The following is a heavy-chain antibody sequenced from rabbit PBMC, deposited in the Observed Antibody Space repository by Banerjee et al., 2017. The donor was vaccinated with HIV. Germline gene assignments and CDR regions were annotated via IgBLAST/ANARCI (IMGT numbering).Heavy chain of an antibody. J-gene: IGHJ4*01. V-gene: IGHV1S45*01. CDR2: IYNGDGST. CDR3: ARQYTYGYAGYAYATQYYFNL. D-gene: IGHD6-1*01. CDR1: GFTISSYW. Sequence: SGGVLVKPGASLTLTCTASGFTISSYWICWVRQAPGKGLEWIGCIYNGDGSTYYATWVNGRFTISKTSSTTVTLQVTSLTAADTATYFCARQYTYGYAGYAYATQYYFNLWGPGTLVTVS.